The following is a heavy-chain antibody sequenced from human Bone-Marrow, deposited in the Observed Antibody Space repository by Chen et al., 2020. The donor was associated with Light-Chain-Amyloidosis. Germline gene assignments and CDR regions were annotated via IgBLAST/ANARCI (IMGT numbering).Heavy chain of an antibody. Sequence: QVQLVESGGGVVQPGGSLSLSCVASMFTFKSYAMHWVRQAPGKGLEWVALISSDGKEKYYADSLKGRVTISRDNSKSTVSLLVDNLRPGDTAVYYCARAEYCRPGNCFLIEFWGQGTLVTVSS. CDR3: ARAEYCRPGNCFLIEF. V-gene: IGHV3-30*04. CDR2: ISSDGKEK. J-gene: IGHJ4*02. CDR1: MFTFKSYA. D-gene: IGHD2-21*01.